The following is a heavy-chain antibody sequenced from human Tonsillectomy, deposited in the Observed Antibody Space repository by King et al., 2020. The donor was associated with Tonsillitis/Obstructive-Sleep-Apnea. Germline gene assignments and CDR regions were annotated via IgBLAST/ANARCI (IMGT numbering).Heavy chain of an antibody. Sequence: VQLVEAGGGLVKPGGSLRLSCAASGFTFSDYYMSWIRQAPGKGLEWVSYISSSGSTIYYADSVKGRLTISRDNAKNSLYLQMNSLRAEDTAVYYCASDVVYDNHRTVTHPDYWGQGTLVTVSS. V-gene: IGHV3-11*01. CDR3: ASDVVYDNHRTVTHPDY. J-gene: IGHJ4*02. CDR1: GFTFSDYY. CDR2: ISSSGSTI. D-gene: IGHD4-17*01.